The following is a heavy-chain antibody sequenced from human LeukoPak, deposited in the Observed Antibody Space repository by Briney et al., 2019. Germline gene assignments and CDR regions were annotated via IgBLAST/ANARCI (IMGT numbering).Heavy chain of an antibody. V-gene: IGHV4-59*08. J-gene: IGHJ5*02. CDR1: GASINNNF. D-gene: IGHD3-22*01. CDR2: IYSSGSA. CDR3: ARHRDYYDT. Sequence: SETLSLTCTVSGASINNNFWTWIRQPPGKGLEWIGYIYSSGSANYNPPLKSRVTISGDTSKNQISLKLTSVTAADTAVYFCARHRDYYDTWGQGTLVTVSS.